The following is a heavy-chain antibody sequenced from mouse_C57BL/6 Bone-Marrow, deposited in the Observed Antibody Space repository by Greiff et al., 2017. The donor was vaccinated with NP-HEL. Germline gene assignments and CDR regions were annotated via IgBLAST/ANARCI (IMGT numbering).Heavy chain of an antibody. CDR3: ARSGIYYGSWYFDV. J-gene: IGHJ1*03. Sequence: QVHVKQSGAELVKPGASVKMSCKASGYTFTSYWITWVKQRPGQGLEWIGDIYPGSGSTNYNEKFKSKATLTVDTSSSTAYMQLSSLTSEDSAVYYCARSGIYYGSWYFDVWGTGTTVTVSS. D-gene: IGHD2-1*01. CDR1: GYTFTSYW. V-gene: IGHV1-55*01. CDR2: IYPGSGST.